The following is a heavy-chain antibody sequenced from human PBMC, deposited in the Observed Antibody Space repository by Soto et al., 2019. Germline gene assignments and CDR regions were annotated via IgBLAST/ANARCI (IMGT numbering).Heavy chain of an antibody. CDR2: ISYDGSNK. CDR3: AKGGSSGWYNFDY. J-gene: IGHJ4*02. D-gene: IGHD6-19*01. V-gene: IGHV3-30*18. CDR1: GFTFSSYG. Sequence: GGSLRLSCAASGFTFSSYGMHWVRQAPGKGLEWVAVISYDGSNKYYADSVKGRFTISRDNSKNTLYLQMNSLRAEDTAVYYCAKGGSSGWYNFDYWGQGTLVTVSS.